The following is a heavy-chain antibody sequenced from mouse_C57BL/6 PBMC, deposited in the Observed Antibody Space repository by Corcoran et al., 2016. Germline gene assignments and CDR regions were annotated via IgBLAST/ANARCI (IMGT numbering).Heavy chain of an antibody. CDR3: ARNWEVLYFYV. J-gene: IGHJ1*03. Sequence: QIQLVQSGPELKKPGETVKISCKASGYTFTTYGMSWVKQAPGKGLKWMGWINTYSGVPTYADDFKGRFAFSLETSASTAYLQINNLKNEDTATYFCARNWEVLYFYVCGTGTTVTVSS. D-gene: IGHD4-1*01. CDR1: GYTFTTYG. V-gene: IGHV9-3*01. CDR2: INTYSGVP.